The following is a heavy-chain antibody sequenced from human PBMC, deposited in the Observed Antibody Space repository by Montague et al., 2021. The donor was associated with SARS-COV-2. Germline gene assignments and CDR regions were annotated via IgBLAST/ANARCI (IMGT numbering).Heavy chain of an antibody. CDR1: GGSITSGGYY. J-gene: IGHJ4*02. CDR3: VSSLPGNQFQFDY. D-gene: IGHD1-14*01. V-gene: IGHV4-31*03. CDR2: LYYTGKT. Sequence: TLSLTCSVSGGSITSGGYYWTWIRQRPGGDLEWLGYLYYTGKTHYSPSLKSRASFSLDTSKNQFSLKLTSATATDSALYFCVSSLPGNQFQFDYWGQGALVTVSS.